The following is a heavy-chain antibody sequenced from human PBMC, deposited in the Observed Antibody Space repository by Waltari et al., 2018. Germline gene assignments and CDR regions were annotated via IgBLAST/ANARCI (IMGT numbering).Heavy chain of an antibody. Sequence: QVHLLESGPGLVRTSETLSLTCTVSGDSLNDSRWSWIRQSPVKGLEWVGYISYGLLTKYNPSLKSRVTISVDRSRNQFSLTLASVTAADTAVYYCARLRVHLSYPYWFDPWGQGTLVTVSS. J-gene: IGHJ5*02. CDR2: ISYGLLT. CDR3: ARLRVHLSYPYWFDP. CDR1: GDSLNDSR. D-gene: IGHD3-16*02. V-gene: IGHV4-59*08.